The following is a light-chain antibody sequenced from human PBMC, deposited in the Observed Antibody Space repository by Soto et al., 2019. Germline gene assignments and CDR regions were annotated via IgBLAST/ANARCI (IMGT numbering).Light chain of an antibody. V-gene: IGKV3-15*01. Sequence: DIVLTQSPATLSVSPGDRVTLSCRASESLFGFLAWYQQKPGQAPRLLMYGVSTRATGIPARFSGGGSATDFTITISSLQSEDSAFYFCQSYNDWPFASGLGTRLAI. CDR2: GVS. CDR3: QSYNDWPFA. J-gene: IGKJ2*01. CDR1: ESLFGF.